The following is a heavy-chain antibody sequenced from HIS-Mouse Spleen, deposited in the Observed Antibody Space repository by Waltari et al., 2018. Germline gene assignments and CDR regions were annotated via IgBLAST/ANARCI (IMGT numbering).Heavy chain of an antibody. CDR1: GGSIRSSRYY. J-gene: IGHJ2*01. Sequence: QLQLQESGPGLVKPSETLSLTCTFPGGSIRSSRYYWGWIRQPPGKGLDWIGSIYYSGSTYYNPSLKSRVTISVDTSKNQFSLKLSSVTAADTAVYYCAREIPYSSSWYDWYFDLWGRGTLVTVSS. CDR2: IYYSGST. D-gene: IGHD6-13*01. V-gene: IGHV4-39*07. CDR3: AREIPYSSSWYDWYFDL.